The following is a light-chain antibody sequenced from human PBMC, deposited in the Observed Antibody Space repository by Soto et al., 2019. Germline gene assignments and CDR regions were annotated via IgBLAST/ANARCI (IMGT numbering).Light chain of an antibody. V-gene: IGKV1-39*01. CDR1: QSISSY. CDR2: AAS. J-gene: IGKJ2*02. CDR3: QQSYSTSRST. Sequence: DIQMTQSPSSLSASVGDRVTITCRASQSISSYLNWYQQKPGKAPKLLIYAASSLQSGVPSRFSGSGSGTDFTLTISSLQPEAFATYYCQQSYSTSRSTFGQGTKLEIK.